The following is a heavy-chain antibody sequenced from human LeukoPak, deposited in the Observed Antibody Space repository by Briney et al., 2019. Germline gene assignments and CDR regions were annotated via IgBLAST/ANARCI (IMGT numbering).Heavy chain of an antibody. Sequence: NPSETLSLTCTVPGGSIGTYYWSWIRQPPGKGPEWIGYIHYSGSTTYNPSLKSRVTISVDTSKEQFSLRLSSVTAADTAVYYCATSNYDGPGKRGQFEYWGQGTLVTVSS. D-gene: IGHD3-10*01. CDR3: ATSNYDGPGKRGQFEY. CDR2: IHYSGST. V-gene: IGHV4-59*01. CDR1: GGSIGTYY. J-gene: IGHJ4*02.